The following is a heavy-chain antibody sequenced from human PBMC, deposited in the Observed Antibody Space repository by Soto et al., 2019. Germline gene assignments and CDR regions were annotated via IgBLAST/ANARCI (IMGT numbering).Heavy chain of an antibody. CDR2: ISSSSSYI. CDR3: AREGIAAALDY. V-gene: IGHV3-21*01. Sequence: EVQLVESGGGLVKPGGSLRLSCAASGFTFSSYSMNWVRQAPGKGLEWVSSISSSSSYIYYAESVKGRFTIFRDNAKNSLYLQVNSLRAEDTAVYYCAREGIAAALDYWGQGTLVTVSS. J-gene: IGHJ4*02. CDR1: GFTFSSYS. D-gene: IGHD6-13*01.